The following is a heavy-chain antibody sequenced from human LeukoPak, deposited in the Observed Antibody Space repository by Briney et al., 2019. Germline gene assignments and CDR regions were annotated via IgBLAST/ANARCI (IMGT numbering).Heavy chain of an antibody. CDR3: TAHHELHEYSSSWYYDYYYYMDV. Sequence: PGGSLRLSCAASGFTFSNAWMSWVRQAPGKGLEWVGRIKSKTDGGTTDYAAPVKGRFTISRDDSKNTLYLQMNSLKTEDTAVYYCTAHHELHEYSSSWYYDYYYYMDVWGKGTTVTVSS. D-gene: IGHD6-13*01. CDR2: IKSKTDGGTT. J-gene: IGHJ6*03. CDR1: GFTFSNAW. V-gene: IGHV3-15*01.